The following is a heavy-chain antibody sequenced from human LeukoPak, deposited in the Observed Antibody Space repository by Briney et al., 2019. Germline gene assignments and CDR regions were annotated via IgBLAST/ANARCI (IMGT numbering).Heavy chain of an antibody. D-gene: IGHD3-10*01. CDR3: AREGGAPGWLDP. J-gene: IGHJ5*02. CDR1: GGSISSYY. CDR2: INTSGST. Sequence: SETLSLTCTVSGGSISSYYWTWIRQSAGKGLEWIGRINTSGSTNYNPSLRSRVTMSVNTSKNQFSLNLTSVTAADTAVYSCAREGGAPGWLDPWGQETLVTVSS. V-gene: IGHV4-4*07.